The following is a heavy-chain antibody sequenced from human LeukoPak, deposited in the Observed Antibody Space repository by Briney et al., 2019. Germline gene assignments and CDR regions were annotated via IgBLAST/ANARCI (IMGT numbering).Heavy chain of an antibody. Sequence: SETLSLTCTVSSGSINSGSYYWSWIRQPAGKGLEWIGRIYTSERTTNYNPSLKSRVTISVDTSKNQFSLKLSSVTAADTAVYYCARDVGGLGYWGQGTLVTVSS. J-gene: IGHJ4*02. CDR1: SGSINSGSYY. D-gene: IGHD3-10*01. CDR2: IYTSERTT. CDR3: ARDVGGLGY. V-gene: IGHV4-61*02.